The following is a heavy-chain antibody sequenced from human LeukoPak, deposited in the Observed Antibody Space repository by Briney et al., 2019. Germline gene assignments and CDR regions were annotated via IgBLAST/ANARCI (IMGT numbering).Heavy chain of an antibody. Sequence: GGSLRLSCAASGFTFRDHYMTWLRQAPGKGLEWVAYTSNRRDYTNYADSVKGRFTISRANANNSLYLQMTDLSADDTAVYYCVYYGSATQGAFDVWGQGTMVTVSS. CDR1: GFTFRDHY. D-gene: IGHD3-10*01. CDR2: TSNRRDYT. V-gene: IGHV3-11*06. J-gene: IGHJ3*01. CDR3: VYYGSATQGAFDV.